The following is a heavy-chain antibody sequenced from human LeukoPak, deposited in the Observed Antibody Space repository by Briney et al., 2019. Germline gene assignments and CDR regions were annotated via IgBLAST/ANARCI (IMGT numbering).Heavy chain of an antibody. J-gene: IGHJ3*02. CDR2: IYTSGST. CDR1: GGSISTGTYY. CDR3: ARGDYYGSGSYYNSAFDI. V-gene: IGHV4-61*02. D-gene: IGHD3-10*01. Sequence: SETLSLTCTVSGGSISTGTYYWSWIRQPAGKGLEWIGRIYTSGSTNYNPSLKSRVTISVDTAKNQFSLKLNSVTAADTAVYYCARGDYYGSGSYYNSAFDIWGQGTMVTVSS.